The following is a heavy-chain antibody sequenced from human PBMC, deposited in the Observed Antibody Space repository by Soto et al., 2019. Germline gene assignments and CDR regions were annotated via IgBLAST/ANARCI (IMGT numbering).Heavy chain of an antibody. CDR3: AKDQYSSSWDYYGMDV. V-gene: IGHV3-23*01. CDR1: GFTFSSYA. Sequence: GGSLRLSCAASGFTFSSYAMSWVRQAPGKGLEWVSAISGSGGSTYYADSVKGRFTISRDNSKNTLYLQMNSLRAEDTAVYYSAKDQYSSSWDYYGMDVWGQGTTVTVSS. CDR2: ISGSGGST. D-gene: IGHD6-6*01. J-gene: IGHJ6*02.